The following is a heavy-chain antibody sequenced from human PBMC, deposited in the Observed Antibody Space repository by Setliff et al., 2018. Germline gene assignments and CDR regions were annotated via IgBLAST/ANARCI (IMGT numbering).Heavy chain of an antibody. D-gene: IGHD3-22*01. Sequence: EASVKVSCKASGYTFTSSGISWVRQAPGQGLEWVGWINPHSGGTTFARKFQGRVTMTRDTSISTAHMELSSLRSDDTAVYYCARAWYDNSGYYYENYYYFMDVWGKGTTVTVSS. J-gene: IGHJ6*03. CDR2: INPHSGGT. CDR1: GYTFTSSG. CDR3: ARAWYDNSGYYYENYYYFMDV. V-gene: IGHV1-2*02.